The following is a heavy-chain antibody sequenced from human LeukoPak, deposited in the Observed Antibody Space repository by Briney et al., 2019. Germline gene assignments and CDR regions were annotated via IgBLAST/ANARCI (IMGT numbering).Heavy chain of an antibody. D-gene: IGHD3-16*01. V-gene: IGHV3-11*06. CDR1: GFTFSDYY. CDR3: ARVGVWGSPDDY. CDR2: ISSNTNYT. J-gene: IGHJ4*02. Sequence: PGVSLRLSCAASGFTFSDYYMSWIRQAPGKGLEGLSYISSNTNYTDYADSVKGRFTISRDNAKKSLYLQMNSLRVEDTAVYYCARVGVWGSPDDYWGQGTLVIVSS.